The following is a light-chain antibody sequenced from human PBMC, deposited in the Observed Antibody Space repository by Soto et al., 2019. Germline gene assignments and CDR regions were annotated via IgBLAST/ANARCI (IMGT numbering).Light chain of an antibody. CDR2: EVS. CDR3: SSYTSSSPAYV. CDR1: SNDVGSSNH. V-gene: IGLV2-14*01. J-gene: IGLJ1*01. Sequence: QSALTQPASVSGSPGQSITISCTGTSNDVGSSNHVSWYQQYPGKVPKLMIYEVSVRPSGVSNRFSGSKSGNTASLTISGLQAEDEADYYCSSYTSSSPAYVFGTGTKLTVL.